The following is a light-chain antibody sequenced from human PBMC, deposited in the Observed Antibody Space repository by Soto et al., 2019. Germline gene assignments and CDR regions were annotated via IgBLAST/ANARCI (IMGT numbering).Light chain of an antibody. CDR3: QHYGGSFI. CDR1: QSINSKS. V-gene: IGKV3-20*01. Sequence: ESVLTQSPGTLSLSPGEGATVSCRVSQSINSKSLVWYQRKFGQAPRLLIYNTSSRATGIPDRFSGSGSGTDFTLSISRLEPEDFAVYYCQHYGGSFIFGPGTKV. CDR2: NTS. J-gene: IGKJ1*01.